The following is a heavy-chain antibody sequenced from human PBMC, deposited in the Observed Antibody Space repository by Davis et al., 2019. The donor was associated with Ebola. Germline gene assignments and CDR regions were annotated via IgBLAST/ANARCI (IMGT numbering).Heavy chain of an antibody. CDR3: AKMRERFLYSSGWFDY. Sequence: GGSLRLSCAASGFTLSNYAMGWVRQAPGKGLEWVAGISGSGNTRYYADSVKGRFTISRDNSKNTLSVQMDSLRVEDTAIYYCAKMRERFLYSSGWFDYWGQGALVTVSS. V-gene: IGHV3-23*01. D-gene: IGHD3-22*01. CDR2: ISGSGNTR. J-gene: IGHJ4*02. CDR1: GFTLSNYA.